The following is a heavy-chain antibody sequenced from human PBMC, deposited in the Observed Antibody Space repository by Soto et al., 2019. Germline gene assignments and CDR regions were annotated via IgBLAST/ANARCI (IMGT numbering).Heavy chain of an antibody. CDR1: GGSISSSSYY. V-gene: IGHV4-39*01. Sequence: QLQLEESGPGLVKPSETLSLTCTVSGGSISSSSYYWGWIRQSPGKGLEWIGSFYYSGSTYYSPSLKSRVTISGDTSKKQISLTLSSVTAADTAVYYCARISVASRYMDVWGKGSTVTVSS. J-gene: IGHJ6*03. CDR2: FYYSGST. CDR3: ARISVASRYMDV. D-gene: IGHD5-12*01.